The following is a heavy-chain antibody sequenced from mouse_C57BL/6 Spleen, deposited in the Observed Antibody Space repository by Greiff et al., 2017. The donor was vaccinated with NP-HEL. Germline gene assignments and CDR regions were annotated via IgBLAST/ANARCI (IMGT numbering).Heavy chain of an antibody. D-gene: IGHD2-4*01. CDR3: ARHEDLRYYDYAWFAY. J-gene: IGHJ3*01. CDR1: GYTFTEYT. V-gene: IGHV1-62-2*01. Sequence: QVQLQQSGAELVKPGASVKLSCKASGYTFTEYTIHWVNQRSGQGLEWIGWFYPGSGSIKYNEKFKDKATLTADKSSSTVYMELSRMTSEDSAVYFCARHEDLRYYDYAWFAYWGQGTLVTVSA. CDR2: FYPGSGSI.